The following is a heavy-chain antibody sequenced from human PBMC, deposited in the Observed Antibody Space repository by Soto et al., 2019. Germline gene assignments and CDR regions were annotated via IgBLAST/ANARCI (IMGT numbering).Heavy chain of an antibody. Sequence: QVQLVQSGAEVKKPGASVKVSCKASGYTFTGYYMHWVRQAPGQGLEWMGWINPNSGGTNYAQKFQGWVTMTRDTSIKTGYMGLRRPGSEHTAVEYCGRDPRSRKGGGNYGMDVWGQGTTVTVSS. CDR1: GYTFTGYY. D-gene: IGHD3-16*01. CDR3: GRDPRSRKGGGNYGMDV. J-gene: IGHJ6*02. V-gene: IGHV1-2*04. CDR2: INPNSGGT.